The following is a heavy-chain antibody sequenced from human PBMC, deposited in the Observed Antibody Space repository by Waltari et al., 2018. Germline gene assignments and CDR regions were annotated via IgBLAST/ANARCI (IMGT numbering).Heavy chain of an antibody. CDR2: IYYRGNT. CDR1: CASIRSSHYY. V-gene: IGHV4-39*07. J-gene: IGHJ4*02. D-gene: IGHD3-9*01. CDR3: ARDFTVRYFDWLSQGDLYYFDN. Sequence: QLQESGPGLMNTSETLSLTFTVSCASIRSSHYYSGWIRQPPGQGLEWIGSIYYRGNTYANPALKSRATVAVDTSKNQFSLNLSSVTAADTAVYFCARDFTVRYFDWLSQGDLYYFDNWGQGTLVTVSP.